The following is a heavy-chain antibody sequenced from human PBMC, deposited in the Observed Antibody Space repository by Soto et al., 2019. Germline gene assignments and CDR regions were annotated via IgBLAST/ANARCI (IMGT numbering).Heavy chain of an antibody. V-gene: IGHV3-30-3*01. CDR1: GFTFSSYA. Sequence: GGSLRLSCAASGFTFSSYAMHWVRQAPGKGLEWVAVISYDGSNKYYADSVKGRFTISRDNSKNTLYLQMNSLRAEDTAVYYCARVHYWAAAGSFRPPGDYWGQGTLVTVSS. D-gene: IGHD6-13*01. CDR2: ISYDGSNK. CDR3: ARVHYWAAAGSFRPPGDY. J-gene: IGHJ4*02.